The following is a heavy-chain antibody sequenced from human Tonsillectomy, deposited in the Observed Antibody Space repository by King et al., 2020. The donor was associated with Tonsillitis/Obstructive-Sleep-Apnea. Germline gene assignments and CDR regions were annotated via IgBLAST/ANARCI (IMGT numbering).Heavy chain of an antibody. Sequence: VQLVESGSELKKPGASVKVSCEASGYTFTSYAMNWVRQAPGQGLEWMGWINTNTENPTYAQGFRGRFVFSLDTSVSTAYLQINNLKTEDTAVYYCARVGYPVRLVGASKYYYYYLDVWGKGTTVTVSS. D-gene: IGHD2-15*01. CDR3: ARVGYPVRLVGASKYYYYYLDV. J-gene: IGHJ6*03. V-gene: IGHV7-4-1*02. CDR1: GYTFTSYA. CDR2: INTNTENP.